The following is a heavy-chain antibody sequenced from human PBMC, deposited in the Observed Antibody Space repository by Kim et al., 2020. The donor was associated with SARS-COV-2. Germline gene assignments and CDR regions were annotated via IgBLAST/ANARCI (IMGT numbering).Heavy chain of an antibody. CDR3: ARDAQPLYYYDSSGYVDY. Sequence: GGSLRLSCAASGFTFSSYAMHWVRQAPGKGLEWVAVISYDGSNKYYADSVKGRFTISRDNSKNTLYLQMNSLRAEDTAVYYCARDAQPLYYYDSSGYVDYWGQGTLVTVSS. J-gene: IGHJ4*02. CDR2: ISYDGSNK. CDR1: GFTFSSYA. V-gene: IGHV3-30*04. D-gene: IGHD3-22*01.